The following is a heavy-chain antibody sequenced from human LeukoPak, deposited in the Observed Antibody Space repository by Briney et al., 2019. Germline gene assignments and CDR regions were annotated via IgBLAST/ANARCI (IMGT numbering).Heavy chain of an antibody. D-gene: IGHD2-21*02. CDR3: ASSVTHPGSYCGGDCYSFDY. V-gene: IGHV3-66*02. CDR2: IYSGGST. Sequence: GGSLRLSCAASGFTVSSNYMSWVRQAPGKGLEWVSVIYSGGSTYYADSVKGRFTISRDNSKNTLYLQMNSLRAEDTAVYYCASSVTHPGSYCGGDCYSFDYWGQGTLATVSS. J-gene: IGHJ4*02. CDR1: GFTVSSNY.